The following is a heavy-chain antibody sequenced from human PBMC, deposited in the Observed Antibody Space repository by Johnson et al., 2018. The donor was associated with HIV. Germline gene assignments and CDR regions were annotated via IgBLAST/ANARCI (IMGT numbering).Heavy chain of an antibody. CDR3: AGGVNVAFDI. J-gene: IGHJ3*02. Sequence: VQVVESGGGLVQPGGSLRLSCAASGFTVGYNSMSWVRQAPGKGLEWISVIQSGENTLYADSVKGRFIVSRDASKNTLYLQMNSLRAKDTAVYYCAGGVNVAFDIWGPGTVVIVSS. D-gene: IGHD2-21*01. CDR2: IQSGENT. CDR1: GFTVGYNS. V-gene: IGHV3-66*01.